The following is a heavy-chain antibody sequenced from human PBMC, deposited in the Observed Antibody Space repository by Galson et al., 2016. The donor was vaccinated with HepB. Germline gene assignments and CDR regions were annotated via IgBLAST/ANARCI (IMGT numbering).Heavy chain of an antibody. CDR3: ARGASTVLPLARIFDS. Sequence: CAISGDSVSSNSAAWNWIRQSPSRGLEWLGRTYYRSKWYDDYALSVKSRISINPDTSRNQFSLQLNPVTPEDTAVYYCARGASTVLPLARIFDSWGQETLVTVSS. CDR2: TYYRSKWYD. CDR1: GDSVSSNSAA. J-gene: IGHJ4*02. D-gene: IGHD1-1*01. V-gene: IGHV6-1*01.